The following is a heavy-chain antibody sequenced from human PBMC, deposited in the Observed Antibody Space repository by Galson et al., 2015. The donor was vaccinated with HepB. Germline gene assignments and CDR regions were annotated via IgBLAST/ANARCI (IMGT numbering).Heavy chain of an antibody. CDR3: ARSVASDYYYYHMDV. Sequence: SVKVSCKASGYTFTSYGISWVRQAPGQGLEWMGWISAYNGNTNYAQKLQGRVTMTTDTSTSTAYMELRSLRSDDTAVYYCARSVASDYYYYHMDVWGKGTTVTVSS. CDR2: ISAYNGNT. J-gene: IGHJ6*03. V-gene: IGHV1-18*01. CDR1: GYTFTSYG. D-gene: IGHD2-2*01.